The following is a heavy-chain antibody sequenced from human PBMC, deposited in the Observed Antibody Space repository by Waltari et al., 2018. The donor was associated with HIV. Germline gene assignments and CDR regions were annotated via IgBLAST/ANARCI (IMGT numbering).Heavy chain of an antibody. D-gene: IGHD2-21*02. CDR3: ASIAYCGGDCYPRGMDV. CDR1: GFPVSRHH. Sequence: EVQLVESGGGLVQTGGSLRLACAASGFPVSRHHMIWVRQAPGKGLEWVSVIYSGGSTYYADSVKGRFTISRDNSKNTLYLQMNSLRAEDTAVYYCASIAYCGGDCYPRGMDVWGQGTTVTVSS. J-gene: IGHJ6*02. CDR2: IYSGGST. V-gene: IGHV3-66*01.